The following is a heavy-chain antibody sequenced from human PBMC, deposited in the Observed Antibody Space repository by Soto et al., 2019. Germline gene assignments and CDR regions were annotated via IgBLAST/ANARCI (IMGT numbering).Heavy chain of an antibody. D-gene: IGHD1-26*01. J-gene: IGHJ4*02. CDR2: ISWDGDST. CDR1: GFTFDDYN. CDR3: VKESGGSYSFDY. Sequence: RRLSCAASGFTFDDYNMYWVRQVPGKGLEWVSRISWDGDSTNYADSVKGRFTISRDNSKNSLCLQMNSLRTEDTALYYCVKESGGSYSFDYWGQGTLVTVSS. V-gene: IGHV3-43*01.